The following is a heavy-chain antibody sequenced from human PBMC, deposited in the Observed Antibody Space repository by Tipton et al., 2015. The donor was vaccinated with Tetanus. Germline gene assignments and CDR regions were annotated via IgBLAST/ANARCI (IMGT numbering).Heavy chain of an antibody. J-gene: IGHJ5*02. D-gene: IGHD2-8*01. CDR2: IYYSGTS. V-gene: IGHV4-31*03. CDR3: ARRLIQNLFDP. Sequence: TLSLTCTVSGGSISSGPYSWSWLRQHPGKGLELIGYIYYSGTSYISPSLTRRVSIAVDTSRNQFSLKLTPVTAADTAVYYCARRLIQNLFDPWGQGTLVTVSS. CDR1: GGSISSGPYS.